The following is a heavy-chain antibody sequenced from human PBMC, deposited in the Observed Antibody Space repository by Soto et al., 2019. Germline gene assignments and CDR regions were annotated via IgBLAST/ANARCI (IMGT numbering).Heavy chain of an antibody. Sequence: QITLKESGPTLVKPTQTLTLTCTFSGFSLSTSGVGVGWIRQPPGKALEWLALIYWDDDKRYSPSLKSRLTITKDHTHPQVVTTITTNDPVDTATYYGAHNSPATKGAGYYGMDVWGRGTTFTVSS. CDR2: IYWDDDK. CDR1: GFSLSTSGVG. V-gene: IGHV2-5*02. CDR3: AHNSPATKGAGYYGMDV. J-gene: IGHJ6*02. D-gene: IGHD6-25*01.